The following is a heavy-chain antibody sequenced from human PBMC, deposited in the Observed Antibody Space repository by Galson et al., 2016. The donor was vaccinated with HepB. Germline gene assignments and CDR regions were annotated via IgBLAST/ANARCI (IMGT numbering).Heavy chain of an antibody. Sequence: SETLSLTCAVYGGSFSGYYWSWIRQPPGKGLEWIGEINHSGSTNYNASLKSRVSISVDTSKNQFALRQTSVTAADTSVYYCARVSVFCSNGFCFTTAFDIWGQGTMVTLSS. CDR2: INHSGST. CDR3: ARVSVFCSNGFCFTTAFDI. V-gene: IGHV4-34*01. J-gene: IGHJ3*02. CDR1: GGSFSGYY. D-gene: IGHD2-8*01.